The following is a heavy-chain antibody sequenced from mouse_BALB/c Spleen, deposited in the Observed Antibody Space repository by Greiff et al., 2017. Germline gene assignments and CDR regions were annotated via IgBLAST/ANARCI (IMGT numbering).Heavy chain of an antibody. V-gene: IGHV5-9-4*01. CDR1: GFTFSSYA. J-gene: IGHJ2*01. Sequence: EVHLVESGGGLVKPGGSLKLSCAASGFTFSSYAMSWVRQSPEKRLEWVAEISSGGSYTYYPDTVTGRFTISRDNAKNTLYLEMSSPRSEDTAMYYCEREGMRGYFDYWGQGTTLTVSS. CDR3: EREGMRGYFDY. CDR2: ISSGGSYT.